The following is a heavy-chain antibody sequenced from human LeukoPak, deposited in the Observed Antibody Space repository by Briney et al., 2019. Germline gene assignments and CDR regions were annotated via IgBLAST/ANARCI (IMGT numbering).Heavy chain of an antibody. V-gene: IGHV3-74*01. CDR3: ARGKAYGMDV. CDR2: IDSDVSYI. J-gene: IGHJ6*02. Sequence: GGSLRLSCAASGFTFSSYGMHWVRQAPGKGLVWVSRIDSDVSYINYADSVKGRFTISRDNAKNTVYLQMNSLRAEDTAVYYCARGKAYGMDVWGQGTTVTVSS. CDR1: GFTFSSYG.